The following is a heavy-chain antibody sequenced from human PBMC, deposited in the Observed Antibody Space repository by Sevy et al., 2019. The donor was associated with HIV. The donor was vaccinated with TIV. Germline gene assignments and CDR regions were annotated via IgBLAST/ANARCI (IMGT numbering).Heavy chain of an antibody. D-gene: IGHD3-22*01. Sequence: GGSLRLSCAASGFTFSTYSMNWVRQAPGKGLEWVSSISSSSSNIYYADSVKGRFTISRDIAKNSLYLQMNSLRAKDTAVYYCARERTIVVAGMDDWGQGTTVTVSS. CDR1: GFTFSTYS. CDR2: ISSSSSNI. J-gene: IGHJ6*02. CDR3: ARERTIVVAGMDD. V-gene: IGHV3-21*04.